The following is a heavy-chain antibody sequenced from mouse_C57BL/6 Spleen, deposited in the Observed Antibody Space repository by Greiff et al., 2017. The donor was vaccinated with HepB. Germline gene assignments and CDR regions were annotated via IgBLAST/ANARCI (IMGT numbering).Heavy chain of an antibody. D-gene: IGHD1-1*01. J-gene: IGHJ1*03. CDR2: ISSGSSTI. Sequence: EVQLVESGGGLVKPGGSLKLSCAASGFTFSDYGMHWVRQAPEKGLEWVAYISSGSSTIYYADTVKGRFTISRDNAKNTLFLQMTSLRSEDTAMYYCARADYYGSSYRYFDVWGTGTTVTVSS. V-gene: IGHV5-17*01. CDR3: ARADYYGSSYRYFDV. CDR1: GFTFSDYG.